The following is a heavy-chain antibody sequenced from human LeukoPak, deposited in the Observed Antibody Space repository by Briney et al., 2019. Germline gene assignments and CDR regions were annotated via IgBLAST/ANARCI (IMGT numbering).Heavy chain of an antibody. Sequence: ASVKVSCKVSGYTLTELSMHWVRQAPGKGLEWMGGFDPEDGETIYAQKFQGRVTMTEGTSTDTAYMELSSLRSEDTAVYYCATDRGLDSGIDYWGQGTLVTVSS. V-gene: IGHV1-24*01. CDR3: ATDRGLDSGIDY. CDR2: FDPEDGET. J-gene: IGHJ4*02. D-gene: IGHD1-26*01. CDR1: GYTLTELS.